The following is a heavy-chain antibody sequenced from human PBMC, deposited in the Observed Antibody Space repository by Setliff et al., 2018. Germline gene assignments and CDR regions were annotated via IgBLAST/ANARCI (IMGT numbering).Heavy chain of an antibody. CDR2: ISGSGGRT. V-gene: IGHV3-23*01. CDR1: GFTFNNYA. D-gene: IGHD3-22*01. J-gene: IGHJ4*02. Sequence: RLSCAASGFTFNNYAMNWVRQAPGKGLEWVSAISGSGGRTYYADSVKGRFTISRDNSKNTLYLELNSLRVEDTALYFCAKEWALPYYYDSSGYPDYWGQGTLVTVSS. CDR3: AKEWALPYYYDSSGYPDY.